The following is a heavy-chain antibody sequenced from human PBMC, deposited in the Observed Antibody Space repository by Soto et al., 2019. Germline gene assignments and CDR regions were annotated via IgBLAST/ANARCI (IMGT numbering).Heavy chain of an antibody. CDR2: LTGSGINT. J-gene: IGHJ6*02. CDR1: GFSFSRYA. Sequence: GGSLRLSCAASGFSFSRYAMSWVRQAPGKGLEWASALTGSGINTYYADSLKGRFTISRDNSKNTLYLQMYSLRAEDTALYYCVRSSDIVVAPTPHHYYLYGLDVWGQGTTVTVSS. V-gene: IGHV3-23*01. CDR3: VRSSDIVVAPTPHHYYLYGLDV. D-gene: IGHD2-2*01.